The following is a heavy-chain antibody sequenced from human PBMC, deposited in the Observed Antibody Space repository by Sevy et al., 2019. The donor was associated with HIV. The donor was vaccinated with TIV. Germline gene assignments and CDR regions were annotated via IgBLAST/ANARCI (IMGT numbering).Heavy chain of an antibody. J-gene: IGHJ5*02. CDR3: TSAYCGGDCSSNWFDP. CDR2: IRSKAYGGTT. V-gene: IGHV3-49*03. CDR1: GFTFGDYA. D-gene: IGHD2-21*02. Sequence: GGSLRLSCTASGFTFGDYAMSWFRQAPGKGLEWVGFIRSKAYGGTTEYAASVKGRFTISRDDSKSIAYLQMNSLKTEDTAVYYCTSAYCGGDCSSNWFDPWGQGTLVTVSS.